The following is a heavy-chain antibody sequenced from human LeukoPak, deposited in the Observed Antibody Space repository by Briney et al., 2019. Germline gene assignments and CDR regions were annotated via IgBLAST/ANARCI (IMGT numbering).Heavy chain of an antibody. Sequence: PSETLSLACTVSGGSISSRYWSWIRQPPGKGLEWIGYIYYSGSTNYNPSLKSRVTISVDTSKNQFSLKLSSVTAADTAVYYCARQGIAAASFDYWGQGTLVTVSS. J-gene: IGHJ4*02. CDR3: ARQGIAAASFDY. CDR2: IYYSGST. D-gene: IGHD6-13*01. CDR1: GGSISSRY. V-gene: IGHV4-59*11.